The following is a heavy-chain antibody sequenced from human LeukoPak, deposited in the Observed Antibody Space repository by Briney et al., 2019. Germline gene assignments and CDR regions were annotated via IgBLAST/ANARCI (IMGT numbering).Heavy chain of an antibody. CDR3: TRLRGKQLPHYYFDS. Sequence: GESLRISCKGSGYSFSGYWIGWVRQMPGRGLEWMAIIFPGDSQIKYSPSFQGQVSFSADKSINTAYLQWSSLKTSDSAMYYCTRLRGKQLPHYYFDSWGQGTLVTVSS. CDR2: IFPGDSQI. V-gene: IGHV5-51*01. CDR1: GYSFSGYW. J-gene: IGHJ4*02. D-gene: IGHD6-13*01.